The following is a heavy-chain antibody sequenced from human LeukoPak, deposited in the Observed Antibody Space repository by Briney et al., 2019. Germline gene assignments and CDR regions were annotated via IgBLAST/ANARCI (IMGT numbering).Heavy chain of an antibody. D-gene: IGHD2-2*01. CDR2: MNSNSGNT. J-gene: IGHJ6*02. CDR3: ASGGHIVVVPAATPGMDV. V-gene: IGHV1-8*01. Sequence: GASVKVSCKASGYTFTSYDINWVRQATGQGLEWMGWMNSNSGNTGYAQKFQGRVTMTRNTSISTAYMELSSLRSEDTAVYYCASGGHIVVVPAATPGMDVWGQGTTVTVSS. CDR1: GYTFTSYD.